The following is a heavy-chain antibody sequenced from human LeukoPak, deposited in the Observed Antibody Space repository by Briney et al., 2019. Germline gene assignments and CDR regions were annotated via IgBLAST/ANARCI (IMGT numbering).Heavy chain of an antibody. D-gene: IGHD3-10*01. CDR3: ARDSLLLWFGETYGMDV. J-gene: IGHJ6*02. V-gene: IGHV4-31*03. CDR2: IYYSGST. CDR1: GGSISSGGYY. Sequence: SQTLSLTCTVSGGSISSGGYYWSWIRQHPGKGLEWIGYIYYSGSTYSNPSLKSRVTISVDTSKNQFSLKLSSVTAADTAVYYCARDSLLLWFGETYGMDVWGQGTTVTVSS.